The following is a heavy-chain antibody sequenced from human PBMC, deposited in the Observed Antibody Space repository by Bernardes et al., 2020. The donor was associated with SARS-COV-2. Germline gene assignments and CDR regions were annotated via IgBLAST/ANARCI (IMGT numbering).Heavy chain of an antibody. V-gene: IGHV4-39*01. CDR3: ARQGRWQVVPFRLTWFDP. CDR1: GGSISSSNYY. D-gene: IGHD6-6*01. J-gene: IGHJ5*02. CDR2: IYYSGST. Sequence: SETLSLTCTVSGGSISSSNYYWGWIRQPPGKGLEWIGTIYYSGSTYYNSSLKSRVTISIDTSKNQFSLELSSVTAADTAVYYCARQGRWQVVPFRLTWFDPWGQGTLVTVSS.